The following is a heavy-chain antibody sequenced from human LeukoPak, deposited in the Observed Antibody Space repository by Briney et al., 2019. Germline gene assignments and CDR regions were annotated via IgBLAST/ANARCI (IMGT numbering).Heavy chain of an antibody. J-gene: IGHJ4*02. CDR1: GFTFSGCG. Sequence: GGSLRLSCAASGFTFSGCGMHWVRQAPGKGLEWAAFIWYDGRDKYYTDSVKGRFTISRDNSKNTLYLQMNSLRAEDTAMYYCAKDPYSYGSYFDYWGQGTLVTVSS. CDR3: AKDPYSYGSYFDY. CDR2: IWYDGRDK. D-gene: IGHD5-18*01. V-gene: IGHV3-30*02.